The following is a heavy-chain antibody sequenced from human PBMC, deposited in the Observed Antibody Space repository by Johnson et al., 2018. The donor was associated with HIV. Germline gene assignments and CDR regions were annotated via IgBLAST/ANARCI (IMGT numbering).Heavy chain of an antibody. D-gene: IGHD1-26*01. V-gene: IGHV3-23*04. CDR3: AKDLTSFIVGANDAFDI. J-gene: IGHJ3*02. CDR1: GFAFSSYA. Sequence: VQLVESGGGLVQPGGSLRLSCAASGFAFSSYAMTWVRQAPGKGLEWVSAISGSGGSTYYADSVKGLSTISRDNSNNTLYLHMNSLRPDDTGVYYCAKDLTSFIVGANDAFDIWGQGTMVTVSS. CDR2: ISGSGGST.